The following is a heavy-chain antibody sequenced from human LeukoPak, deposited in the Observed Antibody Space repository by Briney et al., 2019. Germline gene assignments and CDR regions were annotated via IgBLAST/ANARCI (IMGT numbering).Heavy chain of an antibody. D-gene: IGHD6-19*01. Sequence: SETLSLTCAVYGGSFSGYYWSWIRQPPGKGLEWIGEINHSGSTNYNPSLKSRVTISVDTSKNQFSLKLSSVTAADTAVYYCARRKDSSGSPSYFDYWGQGTLVTVSS. V-gene: IGHV4-34*01. CDR2: INHSGST. CDR3: ARRKDSSGSPSYFDY. CDR1: GGSFSGYY. J-gene: IGHJ4*02.